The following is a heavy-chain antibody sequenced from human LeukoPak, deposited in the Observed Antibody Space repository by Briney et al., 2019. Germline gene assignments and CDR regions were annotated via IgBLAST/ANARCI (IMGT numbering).Heavy chain of an antibody. D-gene: IGHD3-10*01. J-gene: IGHJ3*02. CDR2: ISSSGSTI. CDR3: VRGDNYYCSGEYI. V-gene: IGHV3-11*01. CDR1: GFTFSDYY. Sequence: PGGSLRLSCAASGFTFSDYYMTWIRQAPGKGLEWVSYISSSGSTIYYADSVKGRFTISRDNAKNSLYLQMNSLRAEDTAVYYCVRGDNYYCSGEYIWGQGTMVTVSS.